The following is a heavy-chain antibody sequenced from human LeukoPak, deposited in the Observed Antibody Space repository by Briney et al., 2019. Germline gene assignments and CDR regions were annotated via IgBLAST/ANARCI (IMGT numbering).Heavy chain of an antibody. D-gene: IGHD6-13*01. V-gene: IGHV4-31*03. CDR2: IYYSGST. Sequence: SETLSLTRTVSRGSISSGGYYWSWIRQHPGKGLEWIGYIYYSGSTYFNPSLKSRVTISVDTSKNQFSLKLSSVTAADTAVYYCGRGRSGIAAGELWFDPWGQGTLVTVSS. J-gene: IGHJ5*02. CDR3: GRGRSGIAAGELWFDP. CDR1: RGSISSGGYY.